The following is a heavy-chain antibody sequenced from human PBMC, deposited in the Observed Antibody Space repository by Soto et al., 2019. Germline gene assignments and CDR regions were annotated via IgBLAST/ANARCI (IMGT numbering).Heavy chain of an antibody. D-gene: IGHD6-19*01. CDR2: INHSGST. CDR1: DGSLSAYY. Sequence: PSLTRSLTCAAYDGSLSAYYWSCIRQPPRKGLEWIGEINHSGSTNYNPSLKSRVTISVDTSKNQFSLKLSSVPAADTAVYYCARQAVAGIYYYYYYGMDVWGQGTTVTVSS. CDR3: ARQAVAGIYYYYYYGMDV. V-gene: IGHV4-34*01. J-gene: IGHJ6*02.